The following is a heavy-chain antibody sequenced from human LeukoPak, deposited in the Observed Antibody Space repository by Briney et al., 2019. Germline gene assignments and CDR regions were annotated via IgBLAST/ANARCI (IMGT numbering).Heavy chain of an antibody. J-gene: IGHJ4*02. CDR2: IIPIFGTA. D-gene: IGHD2-15*01. CDR3: ARDAPWGGCSGGSCYFDY. CDR1: GGTFINYA. V-gene: IGHV1-69*13. Sequence: SVTVSCKASGGTFINYAISWVRQAPGQGREWMGGIIPIFGTANYAQKFQGRVTITADESTSTAYMELSSLRSEDTDVYYCARDAPWGGCSGGSCYFDYWGEGTVVTVSS.